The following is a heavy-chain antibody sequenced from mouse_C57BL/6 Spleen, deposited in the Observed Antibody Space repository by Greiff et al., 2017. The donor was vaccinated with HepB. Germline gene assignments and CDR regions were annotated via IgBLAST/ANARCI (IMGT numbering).Heavy chain of an antibody. Sequence: VQLQQSGAELVKPGASVKLSCKASGYTFTEYTIHWVKQRSGQGLEWIGWFYPGSGSIKYNEKFKDKATLTADKSSSTVYMELSRLTSEDSAVYFCARREETAYYSNHGYFDVWGTGTTVTVSA. CDR3: ARREETAYYSNHGYFDV. CDR1: GYTFTEYT. J-gene: IGHJ1*03. V-gene: IGHV1-62-2*01. D-gene: IGHD2-5*01. CDR2: FYPGSGSI.